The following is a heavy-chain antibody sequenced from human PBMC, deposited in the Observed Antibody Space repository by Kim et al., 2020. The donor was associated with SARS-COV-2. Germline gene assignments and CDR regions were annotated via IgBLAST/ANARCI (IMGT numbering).Heavy chain of an antibody. CDR1: GGSISSSSYY. V-gene: IGHV4-39*01. Sequence: SETLSLTCTVSGGSISSSSYYWGWIRQPPGKGLEWIGSIYYSGSTYYNPSLKSRVTISVDTSKNQFSLKLSSVTAADTAVYYCARRISQDWFDPWGQGTLVTVSS. J-gene: IGHJ5*02. CDR2: IYYSGST. CDR3: ARRISQDWFDP.